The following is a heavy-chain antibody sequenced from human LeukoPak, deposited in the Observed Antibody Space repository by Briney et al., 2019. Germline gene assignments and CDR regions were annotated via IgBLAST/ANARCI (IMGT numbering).Heavy chain of an antibody. CDR2: IYYSGST. Sequence: PSETLSLTCTVSGGSISSSSYYWGWIRQPPGKGLEWIGSIYYSGSTYYNPSLKSRVTISVDTSKNQFSLKLSSVTAADTAVYYCARIPRYMTTVIKSWFDPWGQGTLVTVSS. CDR3: ARIPRYMTTVIKSWFDP. CDR1: GGSISSSSYY. J-gene: IGHJ5*02. V-gene: IGHV4-39*07. D-gene: IGHD4-17*01.